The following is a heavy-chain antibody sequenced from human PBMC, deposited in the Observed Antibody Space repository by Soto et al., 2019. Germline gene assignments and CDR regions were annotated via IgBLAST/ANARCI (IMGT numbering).Heavy chain of an antibody. Sequence: DVQVVESGGGLIQPGGSLRLSCAGSGFIVNAKKYITWVRQAPGKGLDWVSGFYLADGTYYADSVKGRFTVSIDSSKNTVYLQMNNLSPEDTAVYYCATWLLREHAFDIWGLGTMVTVSS. J-gene: IGHJ3*02. D-gene: IGHD2-15*01. V-gene: IGHV3-53*01. CDR1: GFIVNAKKY. CDR3: ATWLLREHAFDI. CDR2: FYLADGT.